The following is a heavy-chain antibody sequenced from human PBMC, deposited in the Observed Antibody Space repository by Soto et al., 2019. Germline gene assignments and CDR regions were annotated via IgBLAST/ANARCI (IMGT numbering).Heavy chain of an antibody. V-gene: IGHV4-39*01. CDR3: ARLTQEYNYYGMDV. Sequence: SETLSLTCTVSGGSIVTGSYYWGWIRQPPGKGLEWLGHIYYSGNTYYPPSLKSRVTISVDTSKNQFSLRLSSVTAADTAVYYCARLTQEYNYYGMDVWGQGTKVTVYS. CDR2: IYYSGNT. D-gene: IGHD1-1*01. CDR1: GGSIVTGSYY. J-gene: IGHJ6*02.